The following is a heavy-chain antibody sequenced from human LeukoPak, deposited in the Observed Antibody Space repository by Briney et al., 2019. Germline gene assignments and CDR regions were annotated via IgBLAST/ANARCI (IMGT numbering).Heavy chain of an antibody. CDR2: IKQDGSEK. CDR3: ARDTYDSSGYYAHLDY. D-gene: IGHD3-22*01. J-gene: IGHJ4*02. V-gene: IGHV3-7*01. Sequence: GGSLRLSCAASGFIFSDYYMTWIRQAPGKGLEWVANIKQDGSEKYYVDSVKGRFTISRDNAKNSLYLQMSSLRAEDTAVYYCARDTYDSSGYYAHLDYWGQGTLVTVSS. CDR1: GFIFSDYY.